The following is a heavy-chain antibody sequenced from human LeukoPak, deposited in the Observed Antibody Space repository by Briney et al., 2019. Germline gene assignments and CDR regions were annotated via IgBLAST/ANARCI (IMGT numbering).Heavy chain of an antibody. D-gene: IGHD4-17*01. J-gene: IGHJ4*02. CDR1: GGSISSYY. CDR2: IYYSGST. V-gene: IGHV4-59*01. Sequence: SETLSLTCTVSGGSISSYYWSWIRQPPGKGLEWIGYIYYSGSTNYNPFLKSRVTISVDRSKNQFSLKLSSVTAADTAVYFCAREPYTDYGGGYFDYWGQGTLVTVSS. CDR3: AREPYTDYGGGYFDY.